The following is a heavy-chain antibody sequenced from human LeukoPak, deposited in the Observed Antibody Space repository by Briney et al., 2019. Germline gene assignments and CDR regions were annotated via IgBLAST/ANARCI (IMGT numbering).Heavy chain of an antibody. Sequence: PSETLSLTCTVSGGSISSYYWSWIRQPPGKGLEWIGYIYYSGSTNYNPSLKSRVTISVDTSKNQFSLKLSSVTAADTAVYYCARAGSPYYYYYGMDVWGQGTTVTVSS. CDR2: IYYSGST. J-gene: IGHJ6*02. V-gene: IGHV4-59*01. CDR1: GGSISSYY. D-gene: IGHD3-10*01. CDR3: ARAGSPYYYYYGMDV.